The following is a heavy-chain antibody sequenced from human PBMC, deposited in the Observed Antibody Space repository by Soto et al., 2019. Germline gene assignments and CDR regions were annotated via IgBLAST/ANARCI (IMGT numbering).Heavy chain of an antibody. D-gene: IGHD6-19*01. J-gene: IGHJ6*02. V-gene: IGHV3-53*01. CDR1: GFTVSSNY. CDR3: ARERVGAVAGPIDSELYYYYGMDV. Sequence: GGSLRLSCAASGFTVSSNYMSWVRQAPGKGLEWVSVIYSGGSTYYADSVKGRFTISRDNSKNTLYLQMNSLRAEDTAVYYCARERVGAVAGPIDSELYYYYGMDVWGQGTTVTVSS. CDR2: IYSGGST.